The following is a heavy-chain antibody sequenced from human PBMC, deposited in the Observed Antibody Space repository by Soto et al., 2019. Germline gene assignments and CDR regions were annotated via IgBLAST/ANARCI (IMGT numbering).Heavy chain of an antibody. J-gene: IGHJ4*02. CDR3: AKAAKTYYDFWSDY. CDR1: GFTFSNFG. CDR2: ISADGSDK. Sequence: SLRLSCAASGFTFSNFGMHWVRQAPGKGLEWVAAISADGSDKYFSGSVKGRFTISRDNSKNTLFLQMNSLRAEDTAVYYCAKAAKTYYDFWSDYWGQGTLVTVSS. V-gene: IGHV3-30*18. D-gene: IGHD3-3*01.